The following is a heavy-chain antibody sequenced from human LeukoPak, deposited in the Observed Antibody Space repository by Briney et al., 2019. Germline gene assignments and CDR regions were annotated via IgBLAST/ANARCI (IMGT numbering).Heavy chain of an antibody. CDR2: ISDSGSS. V-gene: IGHV4-59*08. J-gene: IGHJ5*02. Sequence: PSETLSLTCTVSGGAIGSHYWSWIRQPPGKGLEWIGCISDSGSSIYNPSLKSRVTILGDTSKNQFSLKLSSVTAADTAVYYCARHATGSYSVPWLDPWGQGTLVTVSS. CDR3: ARHATGSYSVPWLDP. D-gene: IGHD3-10*01. CDR1: GGAIGSHY.